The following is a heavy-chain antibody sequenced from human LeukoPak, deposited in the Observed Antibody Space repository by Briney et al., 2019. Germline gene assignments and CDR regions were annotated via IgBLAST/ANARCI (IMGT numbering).Heavy chain of an antibody. Sequence: VASVKVSCKASGYTFTGYYMHWVRQAPGQGLEWMGWINPNSGGTNYAQKFQGRVTMTRDTSISTAYMELSRLRSDDTAVYYCARDSSGSKGDLEYFDYWGQGTLVTVSS. CDR2: INPNSGGT. D-gene: IGHD3-22*01. J-gene: IGHJ4*02. V-gene: IGHV1-2*02. CDR1: GYTFTGYY. CDR3: ARDSSGSKGDLEYFDY.